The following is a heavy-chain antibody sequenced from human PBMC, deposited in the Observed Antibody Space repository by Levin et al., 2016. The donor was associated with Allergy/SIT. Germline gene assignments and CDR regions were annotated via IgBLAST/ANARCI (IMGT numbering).Heavy chain of an antibody. CDR3: ARAVPVKKRRGQPLLSYYFDY. J-gene: IGHJ4*02. D-gene: IGHD2-21*02. V-gene: IGHV1-8*01. Sequence: ASVKVSCKASGYTFTSYDINWVRQATGQGLEWMGWMNPDSGSTGYAQKFQGRVTMTRNTSISTAYMELNSLRSEDTAVYYCARAVPVKKRRGQPLLSYYFDYWGQGTLVTVSS. CDR1: GYTFTSYD. CDR2: MNPDSGST.